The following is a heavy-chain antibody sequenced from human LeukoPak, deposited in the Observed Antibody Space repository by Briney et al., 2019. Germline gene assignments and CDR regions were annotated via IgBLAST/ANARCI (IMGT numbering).Heavy chain of an antibody. CDR2: IYYSGST. D-gene: IGHD6-13*01. J-gene: IGHJ4*02. CDR1: GGSISSYY. V-gene: IGHV4-59*01. Sequence: PSETLSLTCTVSGGSISSYYWSWIRQPPGKGLEWIGYIYYSGSTNYNPSLKSRVTISVDTSKNQFSLKLSSVTAADTAVYYCARGSKYSSSWYFDYWGQGTLVTAPS. CDR3: ARGSKYSSSWYFDY.